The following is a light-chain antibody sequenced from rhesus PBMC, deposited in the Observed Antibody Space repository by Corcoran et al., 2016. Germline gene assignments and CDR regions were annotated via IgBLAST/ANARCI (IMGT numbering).Light chain of an antibody. CDR1: QGMSID. Sequence: DIQMTQSPSSLSASVGDRVNITGRASQGMSIDLAWYPQKPGETPKLLIYEASSLQSGIPSRVSGRGSGTAFTLTISSLPPGDFTTSSCQRYYSPPRTFAQGAKVEV. CDR3: QRYYSPPRT. J-gene: IGKJ1*01. V-gene: IGKV1-21*01. CDR2: EAS.